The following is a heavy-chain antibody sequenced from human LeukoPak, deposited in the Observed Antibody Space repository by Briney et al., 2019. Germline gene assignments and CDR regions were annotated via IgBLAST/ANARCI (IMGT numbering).Heavy chain of an antibody. CDR3: ARTTMTRRFDY. J-gene: IGHJ4*02. CDR2: VCRGGDHK. V-gene: IGHV3-48*03. Sequence: GGSLRLSCAASGFTFSSYEMNWVRQAPGKGLEWVLYVCRGGDHKYYADSVKGRFPVYRDNARNSMYLKMNSLRAEDTAVYYCARTTMTRRFDYWGQGTLVTVSS. CDR1: GFTFSSYE. D-gene: IGHD4-11*01.